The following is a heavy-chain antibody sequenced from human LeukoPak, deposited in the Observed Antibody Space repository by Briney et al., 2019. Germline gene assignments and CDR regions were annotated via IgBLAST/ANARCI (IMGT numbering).Heavy chain of an antibody. D-gene: IGHD4/OR15-4a*01. CDR2: IKSKVDGETT. CDR3: AIDEPNYAPYDFDY. CDR1: RFTFSNAW. Sequence: GGSLRLSCAASRFTFSNAWMNWVRQAPGKGLEWVGRIKSKVDGETTDYAAPVKGRFTISRDDSNSMVHLQMNSLKIEDTAVYYCAIDEPNYAPYDFDYWGQGTLVAVSS. J-gene: IGHJ4*02. V-gene: IGHV3-15*01.